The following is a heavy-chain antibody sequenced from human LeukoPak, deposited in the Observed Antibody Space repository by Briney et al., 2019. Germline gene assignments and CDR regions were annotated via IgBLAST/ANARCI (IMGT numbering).Heavy chain of an antibody. D-gene: IGHD6-19*01. CDR1: GFTFSSYW. Sequence: GGSLRLSCEASGFTFSSYWMHWVRQAPGKGLVWVSRINSDGSSTSYADSVKGRFTISRDDAKNTLYLQMNSLRAEDTAVYYCASPSGYSSGWFQNWGQGTLVTVSS. V-gene: IGHV3-74*01. CDR3: ASPSGYSSGWFQN. J-gene: IGHJ4*02. CDR2: INSDGSST.